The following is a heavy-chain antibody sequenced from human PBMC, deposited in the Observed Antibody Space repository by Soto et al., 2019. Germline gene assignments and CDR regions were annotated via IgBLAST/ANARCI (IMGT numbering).Heavy chain of an antibody. CDR3: AKQYLRWLAKGGGDY. V-gene: IGHV3-23*01. J-gene: IGHJ4*02. CDR2: ISGSGGST. Sequence: EVQLLESGGGLVQPGGSLRLSCAASGFTFSSYAMSWVRQAPGKGLEWVSAISGSGGSTYYADSVKGRFTIARDNSKNTLYLQMNSLRAEDTAVYYCAKQYLRWLAKGGGDYWGQGTLVTVSS. CDR1: GFTFSSYA. D-gene: IGHD6-19*01.